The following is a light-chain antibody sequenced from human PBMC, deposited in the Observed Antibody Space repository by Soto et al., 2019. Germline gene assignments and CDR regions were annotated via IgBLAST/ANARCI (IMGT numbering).Light chain of an antibody. CDR2: GAS. J-gene: IGKJ1*01. Sequence: EIVLTQSPGTLSLSPGERATLSCRASQSVSSSYLAWYQQKPGQAPRLLIYGASSRATGIPDRFSGSGSGTDFTLTISRLQTEDVATYYCQKYNSALWTFGQGTKVDIK. CDR1: QSVSSSY. V-gene: IGKV3-20*01. CDR3: QKYNSALWT.